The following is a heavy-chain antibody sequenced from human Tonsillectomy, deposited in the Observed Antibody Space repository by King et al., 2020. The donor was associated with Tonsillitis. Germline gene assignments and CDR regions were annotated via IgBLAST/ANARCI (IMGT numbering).Heavy chain of an antibody. D-gene: IGHD3-22*01. CDR1: GFTFSSYS. CDR2: ISSSSSYI. J-gene: IGHJ4*02. CDR3: ARDLRPPYYYDSSGNFDF. V-gene: IGHV3-21*01. Sequence: VQLVESGGGLVKPGGPLRLSCAASGFTFSSYSMNWVRKAPGKGLEWGSSISSSSSYIYYADSVKGRFTISRDNANNSLYLQMNSLRAEDTAVYYCARDLRPPYYYDSSGNFDFWGQGTLVTVTS.